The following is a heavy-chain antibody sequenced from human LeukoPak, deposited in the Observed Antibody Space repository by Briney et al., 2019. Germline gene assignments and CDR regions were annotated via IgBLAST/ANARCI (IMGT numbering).Heavy chain of an antibody. V-gene: IGHV4-34*01. CDR1: GGSFSGYY. CDR3: ARHAFAWLTPFDY. CDR2: INHSGST. J-gene: IGHJ4*02. D-gene: IGHD6-19*01. Sequence: SETLSLTCAVYGGSFSGYYRSWIRQPPGKGLEWIGEINHSGSTNYNPSLKSRVTISVDTSKNQFSLKLSSVTAADTAVYYCARHAFAWLTPFDYWGQGTLVTVSS.